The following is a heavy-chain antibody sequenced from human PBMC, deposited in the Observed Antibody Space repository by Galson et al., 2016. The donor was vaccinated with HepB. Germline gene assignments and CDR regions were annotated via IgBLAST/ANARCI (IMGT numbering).Heavy chain of an antibody. D-gene: IGHD2-8*02. V-gene: IGHV1-46*01. CDR1: GYIFTDYF. CDR2: INPTDGTT. Sequence: SVKVSCKASGYIFTDYFVHWVRQAPGQGLEWVGIINPTDGTTHYAQKLQGRVAMTRDTSTSTVYMELNTLRPEDPAVYYCARRVCTAATCFVNWLDPWGQGTLVTVSS. J-gene: IGHJ5*02. CDR3: ARRVCTAATCFVNWLDP.